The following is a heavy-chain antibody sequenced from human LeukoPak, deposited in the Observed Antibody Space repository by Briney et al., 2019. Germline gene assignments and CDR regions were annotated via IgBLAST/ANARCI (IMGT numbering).Heavy chain of an antibody. Sequence: SETLSLTCTVSGGSISSSTYYWGWIRQPPGKELEWIGSIYYSGSTYSNPSLKSRVAIPVDTSKNQFSLRLSSVTAADTAVYYCARENYYDSCGYLYWGQGTLVTVSS. CDR1: GGSISSSTYY. CDR2: IYYSGST. J-gene: IGHJ4*02. CDR3: ARENYYDSCGYLY. D-gene: IGHD3-22*01. V-gene: IGHV4-39*07.